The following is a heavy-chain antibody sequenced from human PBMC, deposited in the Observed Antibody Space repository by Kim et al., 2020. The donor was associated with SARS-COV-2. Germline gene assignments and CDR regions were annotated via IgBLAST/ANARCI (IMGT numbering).Heavy chain of an antibody. V-gene: IGHV3-15*01. D-gene: IGHD3-22*01. CDR3: TTYDSRGILGGLDV. CDR2: IKRKTDGGTT. Sequence: GGSLRLSCAASGFTFSNAWMSWVRQAPGKGLECVGRIKRKTDGGTTDYAAPVKGRFTISGDDSKNTLYLQMNSLKTEDTAVYYCTTYDSRGILGGLDVWGQGTTVTVSS. CDR1: GFTFSNAW. J-gene: IGHJ6*02.